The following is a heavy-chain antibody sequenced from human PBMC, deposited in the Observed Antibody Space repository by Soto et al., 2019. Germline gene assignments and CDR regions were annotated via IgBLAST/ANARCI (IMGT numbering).Heavy chain of an antibody. J-gene: IGHJ6*04. D-gene: IGHD3-10*01. CDR3: ARDRTPPPPGVRGFIIPLKPPRYYYYGMDV. V-gene: IGHV1-69*13. CDR2: IIPIFGTA. CDR1: GGTFSSYA. Sequence: SVKVSCKASGGTFSSYAISWVRQAPGQGLEWMGGIIPIFGTANYAQKFQGRVTITADESTSTAYMELSSLRSEDTAVYYCARDRTPPPPGVRGFIIPLKPPRYYYYGMDVGGKGTTATAPS.